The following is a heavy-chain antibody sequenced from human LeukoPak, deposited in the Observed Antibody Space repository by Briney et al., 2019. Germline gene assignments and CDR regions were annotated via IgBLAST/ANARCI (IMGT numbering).Heavy chain of an antibody. Sequence: GGSLRLSCAASGFTFNNYWMHWVRQAPGKGLVWVSRINSDGGSTSYADSVKGRFTISRDNAKNTLFLQMNSLRAEDTAVYYCSRRTVGAAPYYFDYWGQGTLVTLSS. CDR1: GFTFNNYW. CDR3: SRRTVGAAPYYFDY. D-gene: IGHD1-26*01. J-gene: IGHJ4*02. V-gene: IGHV3-74*01. CDR2: INSDGGST.